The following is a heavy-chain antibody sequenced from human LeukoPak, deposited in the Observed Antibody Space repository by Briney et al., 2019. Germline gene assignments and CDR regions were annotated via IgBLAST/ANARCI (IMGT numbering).Heavy chain of an antibody. Sequence: GRSLRLSCAASGFTFSSYAMSWVRQAPGKGLEWVSAISGSGGSTYYADSVKGRFTISRDNSKNTLYLQMNSLRAEDTAVYYCAKEFDDYYDSSGYYFVGNYFDYWGQGTLVTVSS. CDR2: ISGSGGST. CDR1: GFTFSSYA. D-gene: IGHD3-22*01. CDR3: AKEFDDYYDSSGYYFVGNYFDY. V-gene: IGHV3-23*01. J-gene: IGHJ4*02.